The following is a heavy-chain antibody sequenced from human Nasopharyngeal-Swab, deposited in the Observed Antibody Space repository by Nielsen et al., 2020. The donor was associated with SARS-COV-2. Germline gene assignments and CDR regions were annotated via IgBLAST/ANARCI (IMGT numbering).Heavy chain of an antibody. D-gene: IGHD3-10*01. CDR3: ARDSYGSGSYYNAYGMDV. Sequence: WIRQPPGKGLEWVANIKQDGSEKYYVDSVKGRFTISRDNAKNSLYLQMNSLRAEDTAVYYCARDSYGSGSYYNAYGMDVWGQGTTVTVSS. J-gene: IGHJ6*02. V-gene: IGHV3-7*01. CDR2: IKQDGSEK.